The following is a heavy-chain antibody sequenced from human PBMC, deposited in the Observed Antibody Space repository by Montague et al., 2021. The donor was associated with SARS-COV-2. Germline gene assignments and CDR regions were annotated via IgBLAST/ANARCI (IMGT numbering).Heavy chain of an antibody. Sequence: SETLSLTCVVYGGSFSGYYWSSIRQPPGKGLEWIGEINHSGSTNYNPSLKSRVTISVDTFKNQFSLKLSSVTAADTAVYYCARQRGAGLFYFYYFGMDVWGQGTTGTVSS. CDR3: ARQRGAGLFYFYYFGMDV. J-gene: IGHJ6*02. D-gene: IGHD3/OR15-3a*01. V-gene: IGHV4-34*01. CDR1: GGSFSGYY. CDR2: INHSGST.